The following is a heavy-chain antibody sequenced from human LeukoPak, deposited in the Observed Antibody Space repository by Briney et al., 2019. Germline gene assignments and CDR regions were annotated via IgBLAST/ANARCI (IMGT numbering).Heavy chain of an antibody. D-gene: IGHD3-3*01. V-gene: IGHV4-30-2*01. J-gene: IGHJ6*03. CDR1: GGSISSGGYY. CDR2: IYHSGST. CDR3: ARDGYYDLFGMDV. Sequence: PSQTLSLTCTVSGGSISSGGYYWSWIRQPPGKGLEWIGYIYHSGSTYYNPSLKSRVTISVDRSKNQFSLKLSSVTAADTAVYYCARDGYYDLFGMDVWGKGTTVTVSS.